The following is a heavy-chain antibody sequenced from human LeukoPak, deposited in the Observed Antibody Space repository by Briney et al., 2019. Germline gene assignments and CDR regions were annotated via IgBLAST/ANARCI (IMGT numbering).Heavy chain of an antibody. J-gene: IGHJ6*03. CDR3: AKDMVRGVRAYYYYYMDV. V-gene: IGHV3-7*01. D-gene: IGHD3-10*01. CDR2: IKQDGSEK. Sequence: GGSLRLSCAASGFTFSSYWMSWVRQAPGKGLEWVANIKQDGSEKYYVDSVKGRFTISRDNSKNTLYLQMNSLRAEDTAVYYCAKDMVRGVRAYYYYYMDVWGKGTTVTISS. CDR1: GFTFSSYW.